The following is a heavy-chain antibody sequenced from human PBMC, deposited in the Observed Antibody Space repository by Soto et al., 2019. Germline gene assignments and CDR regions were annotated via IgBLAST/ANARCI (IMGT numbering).Heavy chain of an antibody. CDR1: VFTLTNYS. CDR3: SRSATYSGSYGYFEL. D-gene: IGHD1-26*01. Sequence: EDSLKLSCKGSVFTLTNYSIILVRQIRGKDLEWMGIIYPGASDTRYSPSCQGQVTISADKASSTAYLQWSSLKASDTAMYDCSRSATYSGSYGYFELGGRGTLVTSPQ. CDR2: IYPGASDT. J-gene: IGHJ2*01. V-gene: IGHV5-51*01.